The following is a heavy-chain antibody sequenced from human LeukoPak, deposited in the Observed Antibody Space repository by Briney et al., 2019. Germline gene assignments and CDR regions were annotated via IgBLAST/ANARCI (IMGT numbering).Heavy chain of an antibody. D-gene: IGHD6-19*01. CDR3: AREAVAARGAFDI. CDR1: GFTFSSYW. J-gene: IGHJ3*02. CDR2: IKQDGSEK. V-gene: IGHV3-7*03. Sequence: GGSLRLSCAASGFTFSSYWMGWVRQAPGKGLEWVANIKQDGSEKYYVDSVKGRFTISRDNAKNSLYLQMNSLRAEDTALYYCAREAVAARGAFDIWGQGTMVTVSS.